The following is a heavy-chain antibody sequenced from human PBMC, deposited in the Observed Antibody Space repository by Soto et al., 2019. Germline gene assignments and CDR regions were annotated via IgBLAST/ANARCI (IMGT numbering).Heavy chain of an antibody. J-gene: IGHJ3*02. Sequence: SETLSLTCTVSGGSISSSSYYWGWIRQPPGKGLEWIGSIYYSGSTYYNPSLKSRVTISVDTSKNQFSLKLSSVTAADTAVYYCARASSMVRGVITTPPNAFDIWGQGTMVTVSS. D-gene: IGHD3-10*01. CDR1: GGSISSSSYY. CDR3: ARASSMVRGVITTPPNAFDI. V-gene: IGHV4-39*01. CDR2: IYYSGST.